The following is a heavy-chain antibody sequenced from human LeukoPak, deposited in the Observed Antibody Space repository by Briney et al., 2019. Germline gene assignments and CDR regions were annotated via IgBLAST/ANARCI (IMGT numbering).Heavy chain of an antibody. CDR1: GFTFSNYA. Sequence: GGSLRLSCAASGFTFSNYAMSWVRQAPGKGLEWVSSISSSSSYIYYADSVKGRFTISRDNAKNSLYLQMNSLRAEDTAVYYCARGPYYDSSGYHYYFDYWGQGTLVTVSS. J-gene: IGHJ4*02. CDR3: ARGPYYDSSGYHYYFDY. V-gene: IGHV3-21*01. CDR2: ISSSSSYI. D-gene: IGHD3-22*01.